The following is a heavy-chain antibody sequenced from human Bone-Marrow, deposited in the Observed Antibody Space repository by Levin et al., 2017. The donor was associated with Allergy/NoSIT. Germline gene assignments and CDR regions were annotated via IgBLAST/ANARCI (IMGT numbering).Heavy chain of an antibody. D-gene: IGHD3-10*01. Sequence: GGSLRLSCAASGFTFSSYGMHWVRQAPGKGLEWVAVISYDGSNKYYADSVKGRFTISRDNSKNTLYLQMNSLRAEDTAVYYCAKDWYLWFGVKDYYDYGMDVWGQGTTVTVSS. J-gene: IGHJ6*02. CDR2: ISYDGSNK. V-gene: IGHV3-30*18. CDR1: GFTFSSYG. CDR3: AKDWYLWFGVKDYYDYGMDV.